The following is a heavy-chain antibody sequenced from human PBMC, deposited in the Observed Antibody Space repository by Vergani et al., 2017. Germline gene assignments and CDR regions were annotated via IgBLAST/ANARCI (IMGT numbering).Heavy chain of an antibody. J-gene: IGHJ5*02. CDR2: IKQDGSEK. V-gene: IGHV3-7*01. Sequence: EVQLVESGGGLVQPGGSLRLSCAASGFTFSSYWMSWVRQAPGKGLEWVANIKQDGSEKYYVDSVKGRFTISRDNAKNSLYLQMNSLRAEDTAVYYCARRRVPAAIFAGRFDPWGQGTLVTVSS. D-gene: IGHD2-2*01. CDR1: GFTFSSYW. CDR3: ARRRVPAAIFAGRFDP.